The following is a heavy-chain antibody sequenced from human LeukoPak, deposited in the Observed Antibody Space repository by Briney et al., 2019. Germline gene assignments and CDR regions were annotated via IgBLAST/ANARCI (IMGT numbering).Heavy chain of an antibody. CDR2: IDERAGA. J-gene: IGHJ4*02. V-gene: IGHV4-34*06. CDR1: GGSIGFSS. D-gene: IGHD3-10*01. CDR3: GIFYDGSMD. Sequence: PSETLSLTYAVYGGSIGFSSWKWFRQSPGKGLQWIGEIDERAGAKYNPSLKTQVTLSMDTSKGQVSLKLDSVTAADTAVYYCGIFYDGSMDWGRGTLVTVSS.